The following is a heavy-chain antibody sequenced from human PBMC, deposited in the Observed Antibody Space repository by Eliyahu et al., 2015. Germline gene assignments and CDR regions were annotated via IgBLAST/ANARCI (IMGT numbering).Heavy chain of an antibody. CDR1: GFTFSTXG. V-gene: IGHV3-30*18. CDR2: VAHDGGLK. D-gene: IGHD3-10*01. J-gene: IGHJ1*01. Sequence: QVHLVESGGGVVQPGKSLRLSCAASGFTFSTXGMQWXRQAPGKGLEWVAVVAHDGGLKYYADSVKGRFTISRDNSRNALYLQMNSLRVDDTATYYCVKEGGEYPASYEAYYNHWGQGTLVSVSS. CDR3: VKEGGEYPASYEAYYNH.